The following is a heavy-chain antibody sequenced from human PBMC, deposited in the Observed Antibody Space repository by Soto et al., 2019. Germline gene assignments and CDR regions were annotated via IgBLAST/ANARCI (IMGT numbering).Heavy chain of an antibody. V-gene: IGHV3-23*01. D-gene: IGHD3-3*01. CDR3: AKDRQPDGFWPFDH. CDR1: GFTFRTYA. Sequence: EVQLLESGGGLVQPGGSLRLSCAASGFTFRTYAMSWVRQTPGKGLEWISGIVGSGGTYYADSVKGRFTISRDNSKNTLYLQMNRLRAEDTAMYYCAKDRQPDGFWPFDHWGQGTLITVSS. J-gene: IGHJ4*02. CDR2: IVGSGGT.